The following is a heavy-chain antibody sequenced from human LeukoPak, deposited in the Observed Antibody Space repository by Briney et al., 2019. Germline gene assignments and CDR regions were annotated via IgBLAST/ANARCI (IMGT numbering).Heavy chain of an antibody. CDR2: INPSGGST. Sequence: ASVKVSCKASGYSFADYYMHWVRQAPGQGLEWMGIINPSGGSTSYAQKFQGRVTMTRDMSTSTVYMELSSLRSEDTAVYYCARDRAYYGSGSSWFDPWGQGTLVTVSS. V-gene: IGHV1-46*01. J-gene: IGHJ5*02. CDR1: GYSFADYY. D-gene: IGHD3-10*01. CDR3: ARDRAYYGSGSSWFDP.